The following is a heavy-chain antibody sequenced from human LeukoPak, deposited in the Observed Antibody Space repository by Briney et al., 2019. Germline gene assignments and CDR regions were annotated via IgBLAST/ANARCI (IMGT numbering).Heavy chain of an antibody. V-gene: IGHV3-48*04. Sequence: GGSLRLSCAASGFTFSSYSMNWVRQAPGKGLEWVSYISSSSSTIYYADSVKGRFTISRDNAKNLLYLQMSGLRAEDTAVYYCMPGSGFWGQGTLVTVSS. CDR2: ISSSSSTI. CDR3: MPGSGF. CDR1: GFTFSSYS. D-gene: IGHD6-25*01. J-gene: IGHJ4*02.